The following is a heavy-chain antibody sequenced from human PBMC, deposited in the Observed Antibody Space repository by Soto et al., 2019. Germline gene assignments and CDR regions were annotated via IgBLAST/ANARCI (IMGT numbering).Heavy chain of an antibody. CDR1: GFSLSVYS. Sequence: PGGSLRLSCASSGFSLSVYSMNWGRQAPGKGLEWVASISSSTTYIYYADSVKGRFTISRENAKNKLYLQMNSLRAEDTAEYYCERDRGSYGNTYFSFGMDVWGQGTTVTVSS. CDR2: ISSSTTYI. V-gene: IGHV3-21*01. D-gene: IGHD5-18*01. J-gene: IGHJ6*02. CDR3: ERDRGSYGNTYFSFGMDV.